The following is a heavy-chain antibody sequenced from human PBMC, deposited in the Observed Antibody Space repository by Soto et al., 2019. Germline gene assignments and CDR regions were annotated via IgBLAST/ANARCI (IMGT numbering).Heavy chain of an antibody. CDR2: INSDGSSI. CDR1: GFTFSGYW. Sequence: PGGSLRLSCAPSGFTFSGYWMHWVRQAPGKGLVWVSRINSDGSSISYADSVKGRFTTSRDNAKNTLYLQMNSLRAEDTAVYYCARVGYSSGWNPFDYWGQGTLVTVSS. J-gene: IGHJ4*02. CDR3: ARVGYSSGWNPFDY. D-gene: IGHD6-19*01. V-gene: IGHV3-74*01.